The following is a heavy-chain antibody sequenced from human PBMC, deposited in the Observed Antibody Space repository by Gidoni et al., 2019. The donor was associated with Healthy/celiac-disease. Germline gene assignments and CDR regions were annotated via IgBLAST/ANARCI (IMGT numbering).Heavy chain of an antibody. D-gene: IGHD3-10*01. Sequence: EVQLLASGGGLVQPGGSLRLSCAASGFPFSSYAMSWVRQAPGKGLEWVSAISGSGGSTYYADSVKGRFTISRDNSKNTLYLQMNSLRAEDTAVYYCAKGGRDYYGSGSSDYWGQGTLVTVSS. CDR3: AKGGRDYYGSGSSDY. CDR2: ISGSGGST. V-gene: IGHV3-23*01. CDR1: GFPFSSYA. J-gene: IGHJ4*02.